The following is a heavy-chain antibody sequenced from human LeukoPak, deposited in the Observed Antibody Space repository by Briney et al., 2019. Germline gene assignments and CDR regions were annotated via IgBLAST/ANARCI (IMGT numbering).Heavy chain of an antibody. CDR3: ARVGSGSYYY. J-gene: IGHJ4*02. CDR2: ISSNGGST. CDR1: GFTFSSYA. V-gene: IGHV3-64*01. Sequence: GGSLRLSCAASGFTFSSYAMHWVRQAPGEGLEYVSAISSNGGSTYYANSVKGRFTISRDNSKNTLYLQMGSLRAEDMAVYYCARVGSGSYYYWGQGTLVTVSS. D-gene: IGHD3-10*01.